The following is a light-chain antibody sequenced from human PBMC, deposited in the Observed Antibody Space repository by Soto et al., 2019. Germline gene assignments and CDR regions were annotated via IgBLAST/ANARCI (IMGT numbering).Light chain of an antibody. CDR3: QQYGSSPPIT. Sequence: EIVLTQSPGTLSLSPGERATLSCRASQSVSSSYLAWYQQKPGQAPRLLIYGASSRATGIPDRFSGSGSGTDFTLTISRLEPDDFAVYYCQQYGSSPPITFGQGTRREIK. J-gene: IGKJ5*01. V-gene: IGKV3-20*01. CDR2: GAS. CDR1: QSVSSSY.